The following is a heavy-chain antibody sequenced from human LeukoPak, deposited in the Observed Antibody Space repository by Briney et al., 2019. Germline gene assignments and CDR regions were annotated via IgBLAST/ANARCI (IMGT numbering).Heavy chain of an antibody. CDR1: GFTFDDYA. CDR3: AKARVGGWLVLGFDY. J-gene: IGHJ4*02. CDR2: ISWNSGSI. V-gene: IGHV3-9*01. D-gene: IGHD6-19*01. Sequence: PGRSLRLSCAASGFTFDDYAMHWVRQAPGKGLEWVSGISWNSGSIGYADSVKGRFTISRDNAKNSLYLQINSLRAEDTALYYCAKARVGGWLVLGFDYWGQGTLVTVSS.